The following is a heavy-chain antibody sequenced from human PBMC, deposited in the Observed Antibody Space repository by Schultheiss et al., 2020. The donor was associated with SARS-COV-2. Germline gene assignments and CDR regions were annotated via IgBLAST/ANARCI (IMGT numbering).Heavy chain of an antibody. J-gene: IGHJ4*02. Sequence: GESLKISCAASGFTFRSYAMHWVRQAPGKGLEYVSGISGNGETTYYADSVPDRFTISRDNSKNTLFLQMTSLRAEDTAVYYCVNERFTVTTGDLDFWGQGTLVTVSS. CDR1: GFTFRSYA. V-gene: IGHV3-64D*06. CDR3: VNERFTVTTGDLDF. D-gene: IGHD4-17*01. CDR2: ISGNGETT.